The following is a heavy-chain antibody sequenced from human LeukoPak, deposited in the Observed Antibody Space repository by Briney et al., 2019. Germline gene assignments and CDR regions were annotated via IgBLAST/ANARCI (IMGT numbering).Heavy chain of an antibody. CDR1: GYTFTSYG. D-gene: IGHD4-17*01. CDR2: ISAYNGNT. Sequence: ASVKVSCKASGYTFTSYGISWVRQAPGQGLEWMGWISAYNGNTNYAQKLQGRVTMTTDTSTSTAYMELRSLRSDDTAVYYCARGLDSTTVTTRSAFDIWGQGTMVTVSS. J-gene: IGHJ3*02. CDR3: ARGLDSTTVTTRSAFDI. V-gene: IGHV1-18*01.